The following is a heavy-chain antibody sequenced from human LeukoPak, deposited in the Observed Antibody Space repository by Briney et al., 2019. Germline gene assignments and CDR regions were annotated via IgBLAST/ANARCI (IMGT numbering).Heavy chain of an antibody. CDR2: ISGSGGST. V-gene: IGHV3-23*01. D-gene: IGHD5-18*01. Sequence: PGGSLRLSCAASGFTFSSYAMSWVRQAPGKGLEWVSAISGSGGSTYYADSVKGRFTISRDSSKNTLYLQMNSLRAEDTAVYYCAKARRGYSYGSYYFDYWGQGTLVTVSS. CDR1: GFTFSSYA. CDR3: AKARRGYSYGSYYFDY. J-gene: IGHJ4*02.